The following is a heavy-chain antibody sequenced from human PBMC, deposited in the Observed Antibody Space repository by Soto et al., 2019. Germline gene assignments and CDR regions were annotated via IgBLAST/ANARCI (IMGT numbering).Heavy chain of an antibody. Sequence: GASVKVSCKASGYTFTSYYMHWVRQAPGQGLEWMGIINPSGGSTSYAQKFQGRVTMTRDTSTSTVYMELSSLRSEDTVVYYCARDPVPAASTLQVRDNWFDPWGQGTLVTVSS. CDR2: INPSGGST. CDR3: ARDPVPAASTLQVRDNWFDP. V-gene: IGHV1-46*03. J-gene: IGHJ5*02. CDR1: GYTFTSYY. D-gene: IGHD2-2*01.